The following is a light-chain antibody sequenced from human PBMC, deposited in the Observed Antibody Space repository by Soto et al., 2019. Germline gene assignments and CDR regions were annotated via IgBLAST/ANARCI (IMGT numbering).Light chain of an antibody. Sequence: QSVLTQPASVSGSPGQSITISCTGTSSDVGGYNYVSWYQQHPGKAPKLMIYDVSNGPSGVSNRFSGSKSGNTASLTISGLQAEDEADYYCSSYTSSSTLYVFGTGTKLTVL. V-gene: IGLV2-14*01. CDR2: DVS. CDR1: SSDVGGYNY. CDR3: SSYTSSSTLYV. J-gene: IGLJ1*01.